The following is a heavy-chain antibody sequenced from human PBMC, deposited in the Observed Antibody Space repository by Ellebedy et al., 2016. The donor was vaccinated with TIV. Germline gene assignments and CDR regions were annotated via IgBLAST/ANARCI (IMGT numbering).Heavy chain of an antibody. CDR1: GFIFSTYS. CDR2: IGRSSATT. J-gene: IGHJ4*02. V-gene: IGHV3-48*04. Sequence: GGSLRLSCVASGFIFSTYSMNWVRQTPGKGLEGVAYIGRSSATTYYADSVKGRFTITRDNALNSVYLQMDSLRVEATAVYYCATGGEDGWFGEGDSWGQGTLVTVSS. D-gene: IGHD3-10*01. CDR3: ATGGEDGWFGEGDS.